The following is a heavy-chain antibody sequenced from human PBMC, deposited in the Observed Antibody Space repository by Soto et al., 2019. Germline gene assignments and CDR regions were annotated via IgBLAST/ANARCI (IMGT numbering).Heavy chain of an antibody. D-gene: IGHD5-18*01. CDR3: ARDHGRFSYVD. J-gene: IGHJ4*02. CDR1: GDSIRSGGYY. CDR2: IYHSGKT. V-gene: IGHV4-30-4*02. Sequence: SETLSLTCTVSGDSIRSGGYYWSWIRQHPGKGLEWIGNIYHSGKTNNNPSLTSRVTISVDTSKNQFSLKLSSVSAADTAVYYCARDHGRFSYVDWGQGTRVTAPQ.